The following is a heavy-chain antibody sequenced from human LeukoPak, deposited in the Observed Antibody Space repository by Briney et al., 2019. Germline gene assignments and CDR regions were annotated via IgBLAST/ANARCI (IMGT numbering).Heavy chain of an antibody. CDR1: GFTFSSYG. D-gene: IGHD2-21*02. Sequence: GSLRLSCAASGFTFSSYGMHWVRQAPGKGLEWVAVISYDGSNKYYADSVKDRFTISRDNSKNTLYLQMNSLRAEDTAVYYCAKDKSRGRVVTAPGAYWGQGTLVTVSS. V-gene: IGHV3-30*18. CDR2: ISYDGSNK. J-gene: IGHJ4*02. CDR3: AKDKSRGRVVTAPGAY.